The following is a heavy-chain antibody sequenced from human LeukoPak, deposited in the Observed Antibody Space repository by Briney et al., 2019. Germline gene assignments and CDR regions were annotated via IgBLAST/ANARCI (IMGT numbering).Heavy chain of an antibody. CDR2: IFYSGST. V-gene: IGHV4-59*01. Sequence: TSETLSLTCTVSGGSIATYYWSWIRQPPGKRLEWIGSIFYSGSTNYNPSLKSRVTISVDTSKNQFSLKLSSVTAADTAVYYCARSSVPYYYYNYYMDVWGKGTTVTVSS. J-gene: IGHJ6*03. CDR3: ARSSVPYYYYNYYMDV. D-gene: IGHD3-22*01. CDR1: GGSIATYY.